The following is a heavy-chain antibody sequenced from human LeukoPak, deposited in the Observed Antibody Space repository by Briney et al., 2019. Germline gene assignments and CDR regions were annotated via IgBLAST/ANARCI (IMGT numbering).Heavy chain of an antibody. J-gene: IGHJ3*02. V-gene: IGHV3-21*01. Sequence: GGSLRLSCAASGVPFRSYNMNWVRQAPGKGLEWVSFISSGSLYIYYADSLKGRFTISRDNAKNSLYLQMNSLRADDTAVYYCARSGGSRGDAFDIWGQGTMVTVSS. CDR2: ISSGSLYI. CDR3: ARSGGSRGDAFDI. CDR1: GVPFRSYN. D-gene: IGHD5-12*01.